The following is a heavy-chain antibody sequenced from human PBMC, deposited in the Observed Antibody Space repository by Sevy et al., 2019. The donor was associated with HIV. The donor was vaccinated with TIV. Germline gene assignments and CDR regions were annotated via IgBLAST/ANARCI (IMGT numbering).Heavy chain of an antibody. D-gene: IGHD3-16*02. J-gene: IGHJ4*02. CDR3: ARGGVSTTTPFDY. V-gene: IGHV4-4*07. CDR2: TYTSGSP. CDR1: GGSISNYR. Sequence: SETLSLTCTVSGGSISNYRWSWIRQPAGKGLEWIGGTYTSGSPNYNPSLKSRVAMSVDTSKNQFSLKLSSVTAADTAVYYCARGGVSTTTPFDYWGQGTLVTVSS.